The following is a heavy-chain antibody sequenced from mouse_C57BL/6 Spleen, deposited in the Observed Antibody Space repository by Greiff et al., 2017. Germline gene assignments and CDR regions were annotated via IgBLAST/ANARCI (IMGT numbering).Heavy chain of an antibody. Sequence: DVMLVESGGGLVKPGGSLKLSCAASGFTFSDYGMHWVRQAPEQGLEWVAYISSGSSTIYYADTVKGRFTISRDKAKNTLFLQMTSLRSEDTAMYYCATGTWANAMDYWGQGTSVTVSS. CDR1: GFTFSDYG. CDR3: ATGTWANAMDY. V-gene: IGHV5-17*01. D-gene: IGHD4-1*01. CDR2: ISSGSSTI. J-gene: IGHJ4*01.